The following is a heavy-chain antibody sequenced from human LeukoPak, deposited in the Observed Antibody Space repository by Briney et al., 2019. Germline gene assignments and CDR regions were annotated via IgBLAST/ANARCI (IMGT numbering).Heavy chain of an antibody. CDR2: IYYSGST. CDR3: ARTTEGGYSNGYFYYYYMDV. CDR1: GGSISSYY. D-gene: IGHD4-11*01. J-gene: IGHJ6*03. V-gene: IGHV4-59*01. Sequence: SETLSLTCTVSGGSISSYYWSWIRQPPGKGLEWIGYIYYSGSTNYNPSLKSRVTISVDTSKNQFSLKLSSVTAADTAVYYCARTTEGGYSNGYFYYYYMDVWGKGTTVTISS.